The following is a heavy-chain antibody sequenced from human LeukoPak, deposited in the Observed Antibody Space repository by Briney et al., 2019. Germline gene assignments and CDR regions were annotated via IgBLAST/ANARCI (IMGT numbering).Heavy chain of an antibody. J-gene: IGHJ3*02. Sequence: PGGSLRLSCAASGFTFSDYYMSWIRQAPGKGLEWVSYISSSGGTIYYADSVKGRFTTSRDNAKNSLYLQMNSLRAEDTAVYYCARSPYDILTGYYGAFDIWGQGTMVTVSS. CDR1: GFTFSDYY. V-gene: IGHV3-11*04. CDR2: ISSSGGTI. CDR3: ARSPYDILTGYYGAFDI. D-gene: IGHD3-9*01.